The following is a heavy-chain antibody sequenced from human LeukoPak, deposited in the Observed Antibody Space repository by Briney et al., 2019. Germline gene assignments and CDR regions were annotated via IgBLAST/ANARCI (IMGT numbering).Heavy chain of an antibody. V-gene: IGHV4-39*01. D-gene: IGHD2-15*01. J-gene: IGHJ4*02. CDR1: GGSISSGHYW. CDR3: VRQRGVGSWSFDY. Sequence: PSETPSLTCTVSGGSISSGHYWWGWIRQPPGKGLGWIGSIYYSGNTHYNPSLQSRVTVSVDTSKNQFSLKLTSVTAADTAVYHCVRQRGVGSWSFDYWGQGNLVTVSS. CDR2: IYYSGNT.